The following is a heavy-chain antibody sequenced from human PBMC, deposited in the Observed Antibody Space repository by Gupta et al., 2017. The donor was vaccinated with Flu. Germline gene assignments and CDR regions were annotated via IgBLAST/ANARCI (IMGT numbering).Heavy chain of an antibody. CDR2: ISSSSSYI. J-gene: IGHJ2*01. V-gene: IGHV3-21*01. CDR1: GFTFSSYS. Sequence: EVQLVESGGGLVKPGGSLRLSCAASGFTFSSYSMNWVRQAPGKGLEWVSSISSSSSYIYYADSVKGRFTISRDNAKNSLYLQMNSLRAEDTAVYYCARAWTLPDYGDPLVRYFDLWGRGTLVTVSS. D-gene: IGHD4-17*01. CDR3: ARAWTLPDYGDPLVRYFDL.